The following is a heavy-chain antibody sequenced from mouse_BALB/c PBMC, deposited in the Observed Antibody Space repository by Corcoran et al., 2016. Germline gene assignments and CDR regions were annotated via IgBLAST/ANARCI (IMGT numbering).Heavy chain of an antibody. CDR1: GYTFTNYG. J-gene: IGHJ3*01. CDR3: ARGGITPFAY. D-gene: IGHD2-4*01. V-gene: IGHV9-1*02. Sequence: QIQLVQSGPELKKPGETVKISCKASGYTFTNYGMNWVKQAPGKGLKWMGWINTYTGEPTYADDFKGRFAFSLETSASTAYLQINNHKNEDMATYFCARGGITPFAYWGQGTLVTVSA. CDR2: INTYTGEP.